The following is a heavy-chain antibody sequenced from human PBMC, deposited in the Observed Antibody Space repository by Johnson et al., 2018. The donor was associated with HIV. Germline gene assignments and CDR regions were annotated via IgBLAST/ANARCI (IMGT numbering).Heavy chain of an antibody. CDR2: INWNGRGT. J-gene: IGHJ3*02. D-gene: IGHD3-22*01. CDR1: GFTFTDYY. CDR3: ATVVYYDSSALRMYAFDI. Sequence: VQLVESGGGVVQPGRSLRLSCAASGFTFTDYYMTWIRQAPGKGLEWVSGINWNGRGTGYADSVKGRFTISRDNAKNSLYLQMNSLRAEDTALYYCATVVYYDSSALRMYAFDIWGQGTMVTVSS. V-gene: IGHV3-20*04.